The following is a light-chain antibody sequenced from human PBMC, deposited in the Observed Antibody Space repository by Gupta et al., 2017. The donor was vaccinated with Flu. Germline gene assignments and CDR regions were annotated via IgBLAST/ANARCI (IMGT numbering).Light chain of an antibody. Sequence: PGERATRSCRASQSISDNLAWYQQKPGQPPRLLIYGASHRATGIPARFSGSRSGTEFTLTISGLQSEDFAVYYCQNYNNGQTFGQGTRVEI. CDR3: QNYNNGQT. J-gene: IGKJ1*01. CDR2: GAS. V-gene: IGKV3-15*01. CDR1: QSISDN.